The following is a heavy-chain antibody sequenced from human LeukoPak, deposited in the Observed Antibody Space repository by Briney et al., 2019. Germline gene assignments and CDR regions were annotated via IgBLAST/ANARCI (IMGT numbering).Heavy chain of an antibody. CDR3: ARGGRGVVIDGYYYMDV. D-gene: IGHD3-3*01. Sequence: SVKVSCKASGGTFSSYAISWVRQAPGQGLEWMGGIIPIFGTANYAQKFQGRVTITTDESTSTAYMELSSLRSEDTAVYYCARGGRGVVIDGYYYMDVWGKGTTVTVSS. J-gene: IGHJ6*03. V-gene: IGHV1-69*05. CDR1: GGTFSSYA. CDR2: IIPIFGTA.